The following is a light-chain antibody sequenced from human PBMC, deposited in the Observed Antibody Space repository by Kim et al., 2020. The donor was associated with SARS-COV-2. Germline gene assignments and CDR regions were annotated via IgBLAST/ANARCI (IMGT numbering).Light chain of an antibody. Sequence: DIQMTQSPSTLSASVGDRVTITCRASQSIKSWLAWYQQKPGKAPKLLIYKASSLESGVPSRFSSSGSGTEFTLTISSLQPDDFATYYCQQYNRYSRSFGQGNKVDIK. CDR1: QSIKSW. V-gene: IGKV1-5*03. CDR3: QQYNRYSRS. CDR2: KAS. J-gene: IGKJ1*01.